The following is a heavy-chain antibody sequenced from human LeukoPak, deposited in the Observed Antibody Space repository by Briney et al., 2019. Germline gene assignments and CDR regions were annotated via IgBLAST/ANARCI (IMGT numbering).Heavy chain of an antibody. Sequence: SVKVSCKASGCTFNSYAFSWVRQAPGQGLELMGGIIPIFGTANYAQKFQGRVTITTDESTSTAYMELSSLRAEDTAVYYGARGREQQLVLNWFDPWGEGTLVTVSS. J-gene: IGHJ5*02. CDR1: GCTFNSYA. CDR3: ARGREQQLVLNWFDP. D-gene: IGHD6-13*01. CDR2: IIPIFGTA. V-gene: IGHV1-69*05.